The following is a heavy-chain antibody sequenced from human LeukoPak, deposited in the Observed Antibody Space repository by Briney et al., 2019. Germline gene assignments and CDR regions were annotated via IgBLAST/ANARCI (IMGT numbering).Heavy chain of an antibody. CDR1: GYTFTSYG. D-gene: IGHD1-26*01. CDR2: ISAYNGNT. J-gene: IGHJ4*02. V-gene: IGHV1-18*01. Sequence: ASVKVSGKASGYTFTSYGISWVRQAPGQGLEWMGWISAYNGNTNYAQKLQGRVTMTTDTSTSTAYMELRSLRSDDTAVYYCARDIWELSHLDYWGQGTLVTVSS. CDR3: ARDIWELSHLDY.